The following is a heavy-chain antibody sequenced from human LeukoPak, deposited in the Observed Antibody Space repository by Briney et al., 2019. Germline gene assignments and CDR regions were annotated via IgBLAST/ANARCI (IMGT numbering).Heavy chain of an antibody. CDR1: GYTFTSYD. J-gene: IGHJ4*02. Sequence: GASVKVSCKASGYTFTSYDINWVRQATGHGLEWMGWISAYNGNTNYAQKLQGRVTMTTDTSTSTAYMELRSLRSDDTAVYYCAGKAYSSSSPLDYWGQGPLVTVSS. CDR3: AGKAYSSSSPLDY. CDR2: ISAYNGNT. V-gene: IGHV1-18*01. D-gene: IGHD6-6*01.